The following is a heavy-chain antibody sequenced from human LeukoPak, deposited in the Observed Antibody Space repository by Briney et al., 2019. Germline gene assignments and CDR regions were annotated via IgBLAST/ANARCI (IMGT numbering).Heavy chain of an antibody. J-gene: IGHJ4*02. V-gene: IGHV5-51*01. Sequence: GESLKISCKGSGYSFTSYRIGWVRQRPGKGPEWLGIIYPGDSDTRYSPPFQGQVTISADKSISTAYLQWSSLKASDTAMYYCARHPDYYGSGSYYPLFDYWGQGTLVTVSS. CDR3: ARHPDYYGSGSYYPLFDY. CDR1: GYSFTSYR. CDR2: IYPGDSDT. D-gene: IGHD3-10*01.